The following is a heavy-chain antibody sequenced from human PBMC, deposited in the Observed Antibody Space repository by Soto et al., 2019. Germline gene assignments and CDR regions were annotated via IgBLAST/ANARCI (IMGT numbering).Heavy chain of an antibody. CDR1: GFTFSSYA. CDR3: ARNPHVMVVAASLDY. J-gene: IGHJ4*02. CDR2: ISYDGSNK. V-gene: IGHV3-30-3*01. D-gene: IGHD2-15*01. Sequence: QVQLVESGGGVVQPGRSLRLSCAASGFTFSSYAMHWVRQAPGKGREWVAVISYDGSNKYYADSVKGRFTISRDNSKNTLYLQMNSLRAEDTAVYYCARNPHVMVVAASLDYWGQGTLVTVSS.